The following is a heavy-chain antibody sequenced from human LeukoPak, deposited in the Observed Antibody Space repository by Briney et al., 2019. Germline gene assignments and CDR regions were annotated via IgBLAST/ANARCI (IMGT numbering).Heavy chain of an antibody. D-gene: IGHD3-10*01. CDR3: ARASGPFDC. Sequence: PGGSLRLSCAASGFSFSTYGMHWVRQAPGKGLEWMAVIWNDGSNEYYADSVKGRFTISRDNSKNTPYLQMNSLRAEDTALYYCARASGPFDCWGQGTLVTVSS. V-gene: IGHV3-33*01. CDR2: IWNDGSNE. CDR1: GFSFSTYG. J-gene: IGHJ4*02.